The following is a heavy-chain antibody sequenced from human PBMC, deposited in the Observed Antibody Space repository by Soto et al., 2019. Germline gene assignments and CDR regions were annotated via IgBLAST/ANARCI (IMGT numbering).Heavy chain of an antibody. CDR3: AAELGFGTVSVV. D-gene: IGHD7-27*01. Sequence: QVQVVQSGVEVRRPGSSVKVSCKASGDTFKNCVISWVRQAPGQGLEWMGGIIPLFGTTDFAQRFQGRLTITTDESTTTAYMELSRPRSEDTATYHCAAELGFGTVSVVWGQGTTVIVSS. CDR2: IIPLFGTT. J-gene: IGHJ6*02. CDR1: GDTFKNCV. V-gene: IGHV1-69*05.